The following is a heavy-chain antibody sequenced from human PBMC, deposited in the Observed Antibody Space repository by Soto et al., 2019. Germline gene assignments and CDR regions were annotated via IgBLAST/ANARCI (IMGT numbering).Heavy chain of an antibody. D-gene: IGHD5-18*01. J-gene: IGHJ4*02. Sequence: QVQLVQSGAEVKKPGSSVKVSCKASGGTFSSYTISWVRQAPGQGLEWMGRIIPILGIANYAQKFQGRVTITADKSTSTAYMELSSLRSEDTAVYYCVSYAVDTAPSNWGQGTLVTVSS. CDR2: IIPILGIA. CDR1: GGTFSSYT. V-gene: IGHV1-69*02. CDR3: VSYAVDTAPSN.